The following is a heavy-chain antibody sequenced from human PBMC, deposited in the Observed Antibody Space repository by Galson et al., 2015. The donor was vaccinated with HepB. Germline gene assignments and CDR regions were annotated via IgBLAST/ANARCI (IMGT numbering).Heavy chain of an antibody. V-gene: IGHV4-39*01. D-gene: IGHD3-22*01. J-gene: IGHJ4*02. CDR1: GGSISSSSYY. CDR2: ISYSGNT. Sequence: QVQLQESDPGLVKPSQTLSLTCTVSGGSISSSSYYWGWIRQPPGKGLEWIGSISYSGNTFFNPSLKSRVTISVDTSKNQFSLKLSSVTAADTAVYYCAKHEALGGPDSSGYYRPLGYWGQGTLVTVSS. CDR3: AKHEALGGPDSSGYYRPLGY.